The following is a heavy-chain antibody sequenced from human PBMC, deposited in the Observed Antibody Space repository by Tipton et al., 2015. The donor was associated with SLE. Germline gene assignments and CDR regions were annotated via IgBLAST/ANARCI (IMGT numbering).Heavy chain of an antibody. Sequence: TLSLTCAVYGESFNTYYWTWIRQPPGKGLEWIGYIFHSGNAYYNPSLKSRVTISVDMSRNQFSLRLDSVTAADTALYYCARGEMDVFDIWGQGTVVSVSS. CDR2: IFHSGNA. J-gene: IGHJ3*02. CDR1: GESFNTYY. V-gene: IGHV4-34*01. CDR3: ARGEMDVFDI.